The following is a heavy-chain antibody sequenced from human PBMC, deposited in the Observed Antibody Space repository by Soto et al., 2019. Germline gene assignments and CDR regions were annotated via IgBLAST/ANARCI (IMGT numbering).Heavy chain of an antibody. Sequence: ASVKVSCKASGYTFTSYAMHWVRQAPGQRLEWMGWINAGNGNTKYSQKFQGRVTITRDTSASTAYMELSSLRSEDTAVYYCAREDVEFGGYSNWFDPWGQGTLVTVSS. V-gene: IGHV1-3*01. J-gene: IGHJ5*02. CDR3: AREDVEFGGYSNWFDP. CDR2: INAGNGNT. CDR1: GYTFTSYA. D-gene: IGHD3-10*01.